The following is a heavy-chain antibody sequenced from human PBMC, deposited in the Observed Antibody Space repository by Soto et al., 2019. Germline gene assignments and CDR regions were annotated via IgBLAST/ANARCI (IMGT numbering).Heavy chain of an antibody. CDR1: GFTFSRFW. CDR3: GTLNSFGSDY. J-gene: IGHJ4*02. D-gene: IGHD3-10*01. CDR2: ITEDGSTT. Sequence: PGGSLRLSCAASGFTFSRFWMHWVRQAPGKGLVWVSRITEDGSTTTYADSVKGRFTISSDNATNTVYLQMNSLRAEDTAEYYFGTLNSFGSDYWDRETVVNVSS. V-gene: IGHV3-74*01.